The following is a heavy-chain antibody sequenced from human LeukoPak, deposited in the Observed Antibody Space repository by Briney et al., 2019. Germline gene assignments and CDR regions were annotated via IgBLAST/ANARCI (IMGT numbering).Heavy chain of an antibody. CDR3: ARSAPSVTSYYFDS. D-gene: IGHD4-17*01. V-gene: IGHV4-4*07. CDR2: FYTIGST. Sequence: ESGPGLVKPSETLSLTCTVSGDSLSRYYWSWIRQPAGKGLEWIGRFYTIGSTNYNPSLKSRVTMSLDTSKNQFSLTLNSVTAADTAVYYCARSAPSVTSYYFDSWGQGTLVTVSS. J-gene: IGHJ4*02. CDR1: GDSLSRYY.